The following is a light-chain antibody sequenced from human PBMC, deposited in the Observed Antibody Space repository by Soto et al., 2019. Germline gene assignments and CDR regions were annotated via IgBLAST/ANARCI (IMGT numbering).Light chain of an antibody. Sequence: DIQMTQSPSTLSASVGDRVTITCRASQSISSWLAWYQQKPGKAPKLLIYDASSLESRVPSRFSGSGSGTEFTLTISSLLPDDFATYYCQQYNSYSSFGPGTKVDIK. CDR1: QSISSW. V-gene: IGKV1-5*01. J-gene: IGKJ3*01. CDR2: DAS. CDR3: QQYNSYSS.